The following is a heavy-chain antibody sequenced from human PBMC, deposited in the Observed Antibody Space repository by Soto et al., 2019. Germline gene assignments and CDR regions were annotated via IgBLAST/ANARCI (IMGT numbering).Heavy chain of an antibody. J-gene: IGHJ6*02. V-gene: IGHV3-30*18. CDR3: AKDSSYSSSWSRGMDV. CDR1: GFTFSSYG. D-gene: IGHD6-13*01. CDR2: ISYDGRNK. Sequence: QVQLVESGGGVVQLGRSLRLSCAASGFTFSSYGMHWVCQAPGKGLQWVAVISYDGRNKYYEDSVKGRFTIPRDNSNNTQYLQMNSLRAEDTAVYYCAKDSSYSSSWSRGMDVWGQGTTVTVSS.